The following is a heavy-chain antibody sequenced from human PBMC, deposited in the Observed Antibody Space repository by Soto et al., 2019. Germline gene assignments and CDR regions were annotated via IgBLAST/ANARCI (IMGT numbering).Heavy chain of an antibody. D-gene: IGHD4-17*01. CDR3: AYGEGIMKSIVYFDS. V-gene: IGHV1-24*01. CDR2: FDREDGET. J-gene: IGHJ4*02. Sequence: ASVKVSCKVSGYFLTALSIHWVRQAPGKGLEWMGGFDREDGETIYAQKFQGRVTMTEDTSTDSAYMELSSLTSEDTAIYYCAYGEGIMKSIVYFDSWGQGTLVTVSS. CDR1: GYFLTALS.